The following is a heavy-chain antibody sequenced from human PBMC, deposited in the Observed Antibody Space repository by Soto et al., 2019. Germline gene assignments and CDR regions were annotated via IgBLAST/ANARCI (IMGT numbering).Heavy chain of an antibody. CDR2: ISAHNGNT. V-gene: IGHV1-18*01. CDR3: ARGRDGDY. D-gene: IGHD6-6*01. Sequence: QVHLVQSGAEVKKPGESVKVCCKGSGYAFTTYGITWVRQAPGQGLEWMGWISAHNGNTNYAQKRQGRVTVTRDTSTSTAYMELRSRRSDDTAVYYCARGRDGDYWGQGALVTVSS. J-gene: IGHJ4*02. CDR1: GYAFTTYG.